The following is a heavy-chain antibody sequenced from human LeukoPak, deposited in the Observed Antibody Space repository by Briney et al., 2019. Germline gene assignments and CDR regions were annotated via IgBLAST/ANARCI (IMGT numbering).Heavy chain of an antibody. Sequence: ASVKVACKASGYTCSSCYMHWVRQAPGQWLEWMGIINPSGGSTRYAQKFQGRVTMTRDTSTSTVYMELSSLRSEDTAVYYCARERGLSSQGDAFDIWGQGTMVTVSS. V-gene: IGHV1-46*01. D-gene: IGHD6-13*01. J-gene: IGHJ3*02. CDR3: ARERGLSSQGDAFDI. CDR2: INPSGGST. CDR1: GYTCSSCY.